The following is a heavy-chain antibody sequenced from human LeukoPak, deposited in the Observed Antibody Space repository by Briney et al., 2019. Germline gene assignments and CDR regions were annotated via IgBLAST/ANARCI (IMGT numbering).Heavy chain of an antibody. D-gene: IGHD3-3*01. J-gene: IGHJ4*02. V-gene: IGHV4-59*08. Sequence: SETLSLTCTVSGGSISSYYWSWIRQPPGKGLEWIGYIYYSGSTNYNPSLKSRVTISVDTSKNQFSLKLSSVTAADTAVYYCARGKRFLEWYIGNWGQGTLVTVSS. CDR1: GGSISSYY. CDR3: ARGKRFLEWYIGN. CDR2: IYYSGST.